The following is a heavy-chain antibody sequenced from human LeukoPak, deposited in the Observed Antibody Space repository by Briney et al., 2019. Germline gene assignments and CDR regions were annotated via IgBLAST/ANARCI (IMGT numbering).Heavy chain of an antibody. D-gene: IGHD1-26*01. J-gene: IGHJ4*02. V-gene: IGHV3-21*01. CDR2: ISSRTTYI. CDR3: VSDRSGSYPYYFDS. CDR1: GFTFSDYS. Sequence: PGGSLRLSCAASGFTFSDYSMNWVRQAPGKGLEWVSSISSRTTYISYADSLKGRFTISRDNAKNSLYLQMNSLRAEDTAVYYCVSDRSGSYPYYFDSWGQGTLVTVSS.